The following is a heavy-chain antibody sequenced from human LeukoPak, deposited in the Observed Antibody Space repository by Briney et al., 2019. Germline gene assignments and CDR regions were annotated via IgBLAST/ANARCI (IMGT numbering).Heavy chain of an antibody. CDR3: ARDRQRMGYYH. Sequence: GASVKVSCKASGGSFSSYVITWVRQAPGQGLEWMGRIIPILGIANYAQKFQGRVTITADKSTSTAYMELSSLRSEDTAVYYCARDRQRMGYYHWGQGTLVTVSS. CDR1: GGSFSSYV. D-gene: IGHD1-26*01. V-gene: IGHV1-69*04. J-gene: IGHJ4*02. CDR2: IIPILGIA.